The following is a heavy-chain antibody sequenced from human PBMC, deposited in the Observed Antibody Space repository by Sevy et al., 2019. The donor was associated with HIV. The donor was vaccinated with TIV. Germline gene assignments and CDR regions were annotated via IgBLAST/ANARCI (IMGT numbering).Heavy chain of an antibody. J-gene: IGHJ3*02. CDR3: AGPKSEGPMIDPGAFDI. V-gene: IGHV5-51*01. CDR1: GYSFTNYW. D-gene: IGHD3-22*01. Sequence: GESLKISCKGSGYSFTNYWIGWVRQMPGKGLEWMGIIYPGDSETRYSPSFQGQVTISADKSISTPYLQWSSLKASDTAMYYCAGPKSEGPMIDPGAFDIWGQGTVVTVSS. CDR2: IYPGDSET.